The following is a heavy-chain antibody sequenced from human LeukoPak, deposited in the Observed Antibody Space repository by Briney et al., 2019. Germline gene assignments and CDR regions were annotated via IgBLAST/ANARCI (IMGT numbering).Heavy chain of an antibody. D-gene: IGHD4-17*01. CDR3: ARGGSYYGDYLNDYYYMDV. CDR1: GGSISSSSYY. Sequence: TTSETLSLTCTVSGGSISSSSYYWGWIRQPPGKGLEWIGSIYYSGSTYYNPSLKSRVTISVDTSKNQFSLKLSSVTAADTAVYYCARGGSYYGDYLNDYYYMDVWGKGTTVTVSS. V-gene: IGHV4-39*07. J-gene: IGHJ6*03. CDR2: IYYSGST.